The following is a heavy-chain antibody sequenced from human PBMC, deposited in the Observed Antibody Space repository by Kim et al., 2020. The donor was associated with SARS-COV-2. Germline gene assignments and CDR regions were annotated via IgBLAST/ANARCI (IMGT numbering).Heavy chain of an antibody. CDR3: ARLQEELPPYYFDY. CDR2: VFYSGSI. D-gene: IGHD3-10*01. V-gene: IGHV4-31*03. Sequence: SETLSLTCTVSGGSMSSGTYYWSWIRQHPGKGLEWIGYVFYSGSIYYNPSLKSRLTISVDSSKNQFSLRLSSVTAADTAVYYCARLQEELPPYYFDYWGQGTLVTVSS. CDR1: GGSMSSGTYY. J-gene: IGHJ4*02.